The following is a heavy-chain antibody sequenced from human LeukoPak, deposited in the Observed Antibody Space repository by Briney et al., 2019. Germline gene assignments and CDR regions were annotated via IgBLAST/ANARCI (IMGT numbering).Heavy chain of an antibody. D-gene: IGHD3-22*01. J-gene: IGHJ4*02. CDR2: INPNSGGT. CDR1: EYTFTGYY. V-gene: IGHV1-2*02. Sequence: ASVKVSCKASEYTFTGYYMHWVRQAPGQGLEWMGWINPNSGGTNYAQKFQGRVTMTRDTSISTAYMELSRLRSDDTAVYYCARGGEDYYDSSGYCLDYWGQGTLVTVSS. CDR3: ARGGEDYYDSSGYCLDY.